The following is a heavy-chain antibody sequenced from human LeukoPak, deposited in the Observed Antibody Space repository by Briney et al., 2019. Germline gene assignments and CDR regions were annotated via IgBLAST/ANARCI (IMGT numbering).Heavy chain of an antibody. CDR2: IKSDGRRT. J-gene: IGHJ4*02. CDR3: ASALSSAWGLVDC. V-gene: IGHV3-74*01. D-gene: IGHD6-19*01. CDR1: GFTFTTYS. Sequence: PGGSLRLSCAASGFTFTTYSMHWVRQVPGKGLVGVSRIKSDGRRTYYADAGKGRFTISRDNAKSTLYLPMDSLRAADTAVYYCASALSSAWGLVDCWGQGTLVTVSS.